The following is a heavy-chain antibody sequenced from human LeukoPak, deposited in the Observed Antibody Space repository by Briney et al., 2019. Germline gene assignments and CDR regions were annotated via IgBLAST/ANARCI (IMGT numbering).Heavy chain of an antibody. Sequence: ASVKVSCKASGYTFTNYGISWVRQAPGQGLEWMGWISAYNGNTNYAQNVQGRVTMATDTSTSTAYMELRSLISDDTAVYYCARDYYYDTSGYYKVDYWGQGTLVTVSS. CDR2: ISAYNGNT. CDR3: ARDYYYDTSGYYKVDY. V-gene: IGHV1-18*01. CDR1: GYTFTNYG. J-gene: IGHJ4*02. D-gene: IGHD3-22*01.